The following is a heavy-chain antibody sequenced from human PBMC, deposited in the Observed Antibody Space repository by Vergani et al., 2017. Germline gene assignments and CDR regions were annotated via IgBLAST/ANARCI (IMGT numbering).Heavy chain of an antibody. CDR2: ITRGSKSI. CDR1: GFDFTNSA. CDR3: AKEGGNFYSYMDV. D-gene: IGHD3-16*01. J-gene: IGHJ6*03. V-gene: IGHV3-21*01. Sequence: EVQLLESGGGVVKPGGSLTISCATSGFDFTNSAMSWIRQAPGRGLQWVSSITRGSKSIYYADSVKGRFTISRDNSKNTLYLQMNSLRAEDTAVYYCAKEGGNFYSYMDVWGKGTTVTVSS.